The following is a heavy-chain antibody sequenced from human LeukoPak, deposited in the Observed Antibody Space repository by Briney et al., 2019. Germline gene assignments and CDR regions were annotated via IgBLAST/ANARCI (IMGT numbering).Heavy chain of an antibody. D-gene: IGHD5-18*01. J-gene: IGHJ6*03. Sequence: PSETLSLTCTVSGGSISSYYWSWIRQPPGKGLEWIGYIYYSGSTNYNPSLKSRVTISVDTSKNQFSLKLSSVTTADTAVYYCARGRPGYRYGNYYYYYYMDVWGKGTTVTVSS. CDR1: GGSISSYY. CDR3: ARGRPGYRYGNYYYYYYMDV. CDR2: IYYSGST. V-gene: IGHV4-59*01.